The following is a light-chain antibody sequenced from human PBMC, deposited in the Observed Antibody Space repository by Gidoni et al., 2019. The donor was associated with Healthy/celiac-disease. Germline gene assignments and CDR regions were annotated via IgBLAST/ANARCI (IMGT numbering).Light chain of an antibody. J-gene: IGLJ2*01. Sequence: QSVLPQPPSVSAAPGRKVTISCSGSSPNIGNNYVSWYQQLPGTAPKLLIYDNNKRPSGIPDRFSGSKSGTSATLGITGLETGDEDDYYCGTWDSSLSAVVFGGGTKLTVL. V-gene: IGLV1-51*01. CDR3: GTWDSSLSAVV. CDR1: SPNIGNNY. CDR2: DNN.